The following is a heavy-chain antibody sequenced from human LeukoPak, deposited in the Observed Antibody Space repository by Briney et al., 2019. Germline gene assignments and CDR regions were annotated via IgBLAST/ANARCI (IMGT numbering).Heavy chain of an antibody. CDR3: ARVAPAVAGHPGVFDY. J-gene: IGHJ4*02. V-gene: IGHV3-74*01. Sequence: GGSLRLSCAASGFTFSTYWMHWVRQVPGKGLVWVSRINTDGSVTSYADSVKGRFTISRDNARNTLYLHMNSLRAEDTAVYYCARVAPAVAGHPGVFDYWGQGTLVTVSS. CDR1: GFTFSTYW. CDR2: INTDGSVT. D-gene: IGHD6-19*01.